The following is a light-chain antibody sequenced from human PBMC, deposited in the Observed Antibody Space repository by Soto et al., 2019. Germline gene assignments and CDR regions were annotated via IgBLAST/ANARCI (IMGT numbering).Light chain of an antibody. Sequence: QAVVSQPPSASGTPGQRVTISCSGSGSNIGINPVTWYQQLPGTAPKLLIYTNDQRPSGVPDRFSGSKSGTSASLAISGLQSEDEADYYCAAWDDSLDAAVFGGGTQLTVL. J-gene: IGLJ7*01. CDR3: AAWDDSLDAAV. V-gene: IGLV1-44*01. CDR1: GSNIGINP. CDR2: TND.